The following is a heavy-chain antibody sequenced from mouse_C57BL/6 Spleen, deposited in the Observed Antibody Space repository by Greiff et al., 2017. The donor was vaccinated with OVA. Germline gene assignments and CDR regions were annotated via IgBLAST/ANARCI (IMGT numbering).Heavy chain of an antibody. CDR1: GFTFSSYA. D-gene: IGHD3-3*01. V-gene: IGHV5-4*03. Sequence: EVKLMESGGGLVKPGGSLKLSCAASGFTFSSYAMSWVRQTPEKRLEWVASISGGGSYTYYPDNVKGRFTISRDNAKNNLYLQMSHLKSEDTAMYYCARGGTCGYFNYWGQGTTVTVSS. CDR2: ISGGGSYT. J-gene: IGHJ2*01. CDR3: ARGGTCGYFNY.